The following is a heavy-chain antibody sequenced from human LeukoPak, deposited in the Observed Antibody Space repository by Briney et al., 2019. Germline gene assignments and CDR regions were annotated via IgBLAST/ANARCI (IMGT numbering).Heavy chain of an antibody. CDR3: ARAPYSSSWYGRNWFDP. CDR2: IYVSGST. Sequence: SETLSLTCTVSGGSISSYYWSWIRQPAGKGLEWIGRIYVSGSTNYNPSLKSRVTISVDTSKNQFSLKLSSVTAADTAVYYCARAPYSSSWYGRNWFDPWGQGTLVTVSS. D-gene: IGHD6-13*01. J-gene: IGHJ5*02. V-gene: IGHV4-4*07. CDR1: GGSISSYY.